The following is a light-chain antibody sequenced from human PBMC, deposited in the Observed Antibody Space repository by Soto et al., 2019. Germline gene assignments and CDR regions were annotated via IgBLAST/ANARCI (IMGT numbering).Light chain of an antibody. CDR3: QQSYNTPIT. Sequence: DIQMTQSPSSLSAFVGDRVTITFRASQSISSYLNWYQQQAGKAPKLLIYGASSLQSGVPSRFSGSGSGTDFTLTISSLQPEDFATYYCQQSYNTPITFGQGTRLEIK. V-gene: IGKV1-39*01. CDR1: QSISSY. CDR2: GAS. J-gene: IGKJ5*01.